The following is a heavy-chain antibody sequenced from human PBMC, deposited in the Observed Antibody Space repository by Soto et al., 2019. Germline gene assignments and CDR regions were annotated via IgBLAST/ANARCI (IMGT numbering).Heavy chain of an antibody. CDR1: GFTFSSYA. J-gene: IGHJ6*02. V-gene: IGHV3-23*01. Sequence: EVQLLESGGGLVQPGGSLRLSCAASGFTFSSYALSWVRQAPGKGLQCVSPISGNGVSTYYADSVKGRFTISRDNSRNTLYLQMNSLRAEDTAVYYCAKVQGSGSGLYYFYYYGMDVWGQGTTVTVSS. CDR3: AKVQGSGSGLYYFYYYGMDV. CDR2: ISGNGVST. D-gene: IGHD3-10*01.